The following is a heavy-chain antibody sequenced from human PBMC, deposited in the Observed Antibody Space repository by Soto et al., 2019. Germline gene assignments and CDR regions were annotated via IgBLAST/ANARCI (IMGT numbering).Heavy chain of an antibody. CDR1: GYSFTNSD. Sequence: ASVKVSCKASGYSFTNSDVSWLRQSTGLRLGCMGWMNAGSSDTRHAQTFHGRVTMRQSVSIATAYMELSRLRSDDTPIYYCARMATFGSLNWFDPWGQGTLVTVSS. J-gene: IGHJ5*02. CDR2: MNAGSSDT. D-gene: IGHD3-16*01. V-gene: IGHV1-8*01. CDR3: ARMATFGSLNWFDP.